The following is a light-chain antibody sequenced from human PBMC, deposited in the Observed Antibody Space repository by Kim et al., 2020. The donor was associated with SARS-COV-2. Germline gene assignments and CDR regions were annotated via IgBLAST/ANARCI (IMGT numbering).Light chain of an antibody. V-gene: IGKV4-1*01. CDR2: WAS. J-gene: IGKJ2*01. CDR3: QQYYSSPRT. CDR1: QSIFYSLNNKND. Sequence: RAHSNCKSSQSIFYSLNNKNDLAWYQQKPGQPPKLLIYWASTRESGVPDRFSGSGSGTDLTLTITSLQAEDVAVYYCQQYYSSPRTFGQGTKLEIK.